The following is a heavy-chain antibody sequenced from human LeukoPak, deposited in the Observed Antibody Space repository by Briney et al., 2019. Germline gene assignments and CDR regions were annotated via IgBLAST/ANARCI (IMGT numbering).Heavy chain of an antibody. CDR3: ARNGPRAYCSSTSCPWGDWFDP. D-gene: IGHD2-2*01. V-gene: IGHV1-46*01. Sequence: ASVKVSCKASGYTFTSYYMHWVRQAPGQGLEWMGIINPSGGSTSYAQKFQGRVTMTRDTSTSTVYMELSSLRSEDTAVYYCARNGPRAYCSSTSCPWGDWFDPWGQGTLVTVSS. J-gene: IGHJ5*02. CDR2: INPSGGST. CDR1: GYTFTSYY.